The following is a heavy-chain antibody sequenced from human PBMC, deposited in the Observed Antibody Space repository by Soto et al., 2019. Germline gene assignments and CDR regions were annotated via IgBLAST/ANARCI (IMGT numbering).Heavy chain of an antibody. CDR3: VRRHVSATGIDWFDP. D-gene: IGHD6-13*01. CDR1: GYTFTSYG. J-gene: IGHJ5*02. V-gene: IGHV1-3*01. CDR2: INAANGDT. Sequence: ASVKVSCKASGYTFTSYGIHWVRQAPGQRLEWMGWINAANGDTKYSPKFQGRVTITRDTSASTAYMELSSLRSEDTAVYYCVRRHVSATGIDWFDPWGQGTLVIVSS.